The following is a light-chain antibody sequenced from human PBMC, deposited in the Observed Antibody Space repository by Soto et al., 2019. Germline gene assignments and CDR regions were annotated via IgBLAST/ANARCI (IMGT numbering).Light chain of an antibody. CDR3: SSYASSSSYV. J-gene: IGLJ1*01. Sequence: QSVLAQPASVSGSPGQSITISCTGTSSDVGGYNHVSWYQIHPGKAPKLIIYEVTSRPSGVSYSFSGSKSGNSASLTISGLQAEDEADYYCSSYASSSSYVFGGGTKVTVL. V-gene: IGLV2-14*01. CDR2: EVT. CDR1: SSDVGGYNH.